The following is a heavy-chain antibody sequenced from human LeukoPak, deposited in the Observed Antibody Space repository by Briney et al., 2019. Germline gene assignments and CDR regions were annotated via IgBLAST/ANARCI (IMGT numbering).Heavy chain of an antibody. CDR3: AIGRREGYCSGGSCHTP. CDR2: ISGSSAYK. CDR1: GFAFSGYS. V-gene: IGHV3-21*01. J-gene: IGHJ5*02. D-gene: IGHD2-15*01. Sequence: PGGSLRLSCAASGFAFSGYSMNWVRQAPGKGLEWVSFISGSSAYKYYSDSVKGRFTISRDNAKNSLYLQMNSLRAEDTAVYYCAIGRREGYCSGGSCHTPWGQGTLVTVSS.